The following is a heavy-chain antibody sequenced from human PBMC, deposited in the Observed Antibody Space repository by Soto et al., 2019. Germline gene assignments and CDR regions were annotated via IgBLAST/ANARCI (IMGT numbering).Heavy chain of an antibody. Sequence: GSLRLSCAASGFTFSSYAMSWVRQAPGKGLEWVSAISGSGGSTYYADSVKGRFTISRDNSKNTLYLQMNSLRAEDTAVYYCAREFRIAAAGTVGEYYYYGMDVWGQGTTVTVSS. CDR3: AREFRIAAAGTVGEYYYYGMDV. CDR1: GFTFSSYA. CDR2: ISGSGGST. D-gene: IGHD6-13*01. J-gene: IGHJ6*02. V-gene: IGHV3-23*01.